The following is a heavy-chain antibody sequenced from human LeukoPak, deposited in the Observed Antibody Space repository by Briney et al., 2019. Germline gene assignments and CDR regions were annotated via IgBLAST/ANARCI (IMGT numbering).Heavy chain of an antibody. J-gene: IGHJ4*02. CDR2: ISPYNGNT. Sequence: ASVKVSCKASGYTFTNFGISCVRQAPGQGLEWMGWISPYNGNTNYAQKVQGRVTMTTDTSTSTVYMELRSLRSDDTAVYYCARLGGWAYRDYLQEAFDYWGQGTLVTVSS. CDR3: ARLGGWAYRDYLQEAFDY. D-gene: IGHD4-17*01. V-gene: IGHV1-18*01. CDR1: GYTFTNFG.